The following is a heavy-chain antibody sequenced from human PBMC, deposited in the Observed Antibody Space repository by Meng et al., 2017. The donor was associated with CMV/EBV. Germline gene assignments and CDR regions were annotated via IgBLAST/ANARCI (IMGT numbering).Heavy chain of an antibody. CDR3: ARELGYCSSTSCLNWFDP. D-gene: IGHD2-2*01. V-gene: IGHV4-34*01. CDR1: GGSFSGYY. Sequence: ESLKISCAVYGGSFSGYYWSWIRQPPGKGLEWIGEINHSGSTNYNPSLKSRVTISVDTSKNQFSLKLSSVTAADTAVYYCARELGYCSSTSCLNWFDPWGQGTLVTVSS. CDR2: INHSGST. J-gene: IGHJ5*02.